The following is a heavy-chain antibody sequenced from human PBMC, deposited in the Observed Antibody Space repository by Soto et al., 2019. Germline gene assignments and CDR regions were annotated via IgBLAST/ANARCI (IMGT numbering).Heavy chain of an antibody. CDR2: ISYDGSNK. CDR1: GFTFSSYG. J-gene: IGHJ5*02. Sequence: PGGSLRLSCAASGFTFSSYGMHWVRQAPGKGLEWVAVISYDGSNKYYADSVKGRFTISRDNSKNTLYLQMNSLRAEDTAVYYCAKDLADSGYDSVDTNWFDPWGQGTLVTVSS. V-gene: IGHV3-30*18. D-gene: IGHD5-12*01. CDR3: AKDLADSGYDSVDTNWFDP.